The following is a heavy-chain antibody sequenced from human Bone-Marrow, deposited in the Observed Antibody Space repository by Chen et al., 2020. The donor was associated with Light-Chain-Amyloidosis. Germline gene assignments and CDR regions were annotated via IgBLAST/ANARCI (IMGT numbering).Heavy chain of an antibody. J-gene: IGHJ3*02. V-gene: IGHV4-59*02. D-gene: IGHD1-26*01. Sequence: QVQLQESGPGLGKSSEPLSLACPVSGVSVRSHYWNWIRQPPGKSLEWIGYVFYTGAAKYKPSLNSRVTMSVDTSTNQFSLKVTSLTAADTVVYYCARWEESLKAFDIWGQGTMVTVSS. CDR2: VFYTGAA. CDR1: GVSVRSHY. CDR3: ARWEESLKAFDI.